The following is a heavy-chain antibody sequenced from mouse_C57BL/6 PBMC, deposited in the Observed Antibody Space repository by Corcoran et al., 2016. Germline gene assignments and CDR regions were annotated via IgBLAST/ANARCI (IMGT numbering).Heavy chain of an antibody. V-gene: IGHV1-26*01. Sequence: EVQLQQSGPELVKPGASVKISCKASGYTFTDYYMNWVKQSHGKSLEWIGDINPNNGGTSYNQKFKGKATLTVDKSSSTAYMELRSLTSEDSAVYYCARGTGAVYFDYWGQGTTLTVSS. CDR1: GYTFTDYY. D-gene: IGHD4-1*01. CDR2: INPNNGGT. J-gene: IGHJ2*01. CDR3: ARGTGAVYFDY.